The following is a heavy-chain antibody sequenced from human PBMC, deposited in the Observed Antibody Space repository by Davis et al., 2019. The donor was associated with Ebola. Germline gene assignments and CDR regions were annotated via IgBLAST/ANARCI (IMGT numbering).Heavy chain of an antibody. CDR3: ARARGVTTH. D-gene: IGHD4-11*01. V-gene: IGHV3-7*01. CDR2: IKQDGSEK. CDR1: GFTFSGSA. Sequence: GGSLRLSCAASGFTFSGSAMHWVRQAPGKGLEWVANIKQDGSEKYYVDSVKGRFTISRDNAKNSLYLQMNSLRAEDTAVYYCARARGVTTHWGQGTLVTVSS. J-gene: IGHJ4*02.